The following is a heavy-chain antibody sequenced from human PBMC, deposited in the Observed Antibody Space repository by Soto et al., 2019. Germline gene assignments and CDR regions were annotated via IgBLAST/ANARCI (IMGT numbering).Heavy chain of an antibody. CDR2: ISGSGGST. CDR3: AKQRRYSSGWYGAFDI. V-gene: IGHV3-23*01. CDR1: GFTFTSYA. D-gene: IGHD6-19*01. J-gene: IGHJ3*02. Sequence: EVQLLESGGGLVPPGGSLRLSCAASGFTFTSYAMSWVRQAPGKGLEWVSLISGSGGSTYYADSVKGRFTISRDDSKNAVYLQMDSLRAEDTAVYYCAKQRRYSSGWYGAFDIWGQGTMVTVSS.